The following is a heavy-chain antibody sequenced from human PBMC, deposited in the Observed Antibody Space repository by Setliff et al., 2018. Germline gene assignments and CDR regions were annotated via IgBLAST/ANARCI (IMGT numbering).Heavy chain of an antibody. V-gene: IGHV2-5*01. Sequence: SGPTLVNPTQTLTLTCTFSGFSLSTSGVGVGWIRQPPGKALEWLALIYWNDDKRYSPSLKSRLTITEDTSKNQVVLTMTNMDPVDTATYYCAHKKMSIITFDYWGQGTLVTVSS. CDR1: GFSLSTSGVG. CDR2: IYWNDDK. J-gene: IGHJ4*02. D-gene: IGHD3-16*01. CDR3: AHKKMSIITFDY.